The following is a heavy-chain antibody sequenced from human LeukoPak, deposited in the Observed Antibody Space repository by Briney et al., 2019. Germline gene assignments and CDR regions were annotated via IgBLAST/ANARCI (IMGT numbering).Heavy chain of an antibody. J-gene: IGHJ4*02. CDR1: GFTVSSNY. CDR3: ATPGGYDSSGYPVY. CDR2: IYSGGST. V-gene: IGHV3-53*01. D-gene: IGHD3-22*01. Sequence: PGGSLRLSCAASGFTVSSNYMSWVRQAPGKGLEWVSVIYSGGSTYYADSVKGRFTISRDNSKNTLYLQMNSLRAEDTAVYYCATPGGYDSSGYPVYWGQGTLVTVSS.